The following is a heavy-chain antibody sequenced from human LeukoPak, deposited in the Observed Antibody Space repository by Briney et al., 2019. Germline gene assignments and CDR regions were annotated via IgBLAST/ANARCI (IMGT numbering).Heavy chain of an antibody. D-gene: IGHD2-21*02. V-gene: IGHV4-34*01. CDR3: ARGRVTFDA. CDR1: GGPFSDNF. CDR2: INHSGTT. J-gene: IGHJ4*02. Sequence: PSETLSLTCAVSGGPFSDNFWTWIRQPPGKGLEWIGQINHSGTTNYNSSLKTRVTISVDTSKNQFSLKLSSVTAVDTAVYYCARGRVTFDAWDQGTLVTVFS.